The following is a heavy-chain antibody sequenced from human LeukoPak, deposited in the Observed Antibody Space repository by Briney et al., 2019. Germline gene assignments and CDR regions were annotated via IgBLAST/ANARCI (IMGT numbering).Heavy chain of an antibody. CDR2: INPNSGGT. CDR1: GFTFTSSA. V-gene: IGHV1-2*02. D-gene: IGHD1-26*01. CDR3: ARVRSLGGATTGY. Sequence: ASVKVSGKASGFTFTSSAVQWVRQAPGQGLEWMGWINPNSGGTNYAQKFQGRVTMTRDTSISTAYMELSRLRSDDTAVYYCARVRSLGGATTGYWGQGTLVTVSS. J-gene: IGHJ4*02.